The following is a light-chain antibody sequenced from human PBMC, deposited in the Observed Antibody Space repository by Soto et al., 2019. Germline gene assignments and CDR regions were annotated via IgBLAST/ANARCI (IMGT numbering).Light chain of an antibody. V-gene: IGKV1-5*01. CDR1: QRIANW. CDR3: QQSTT. CDR2: DVS. Sequence: DIQMTQSPSTLSASVGDTVTITCRTSQRIANWLAWYQQKPGKAPKRLIYDVSSLESGVSVRFSGSGSGTEFTLTIYSLQPDDFATYYCQQSTTFGQGTKVEI. J-gene: IGKJ1*01.